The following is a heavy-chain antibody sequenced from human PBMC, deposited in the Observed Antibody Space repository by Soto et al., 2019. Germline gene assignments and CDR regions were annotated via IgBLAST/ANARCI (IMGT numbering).Heavy chain of an antibody. CDR2: ISAYNGNT. CDR1: GYTFTSYG. D-gene: IGHD3-9*01. V-gene: IGHV1-18*01. Sequence: QVQLVQSGAEVKKPGASVKVSCKASGYTFTSYGISWVRQAPGQGLEWMGWISAYNGNTNYAQKLQGRVTMTTDTSTGTAYMELRSLRADDTAVYYCARRITYYDILTGYSQFDPWGQGTLVTVSS. CDR3: ARRITYYDILTGYSQFDP. J-gene: IGHJ5*02.